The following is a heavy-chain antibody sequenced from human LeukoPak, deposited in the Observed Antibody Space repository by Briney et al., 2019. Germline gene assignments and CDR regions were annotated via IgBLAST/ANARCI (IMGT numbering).Heavy chain of an antibody. CDR3: APLGGSTDYYYYYYMDV. CDR1: GFTFSSYG. V-gene: IGHV3-30*02. D-gene: IGHD3-10*01. CDR2: IRYDGSKK. J-gene: IGHJ6*03. Sequence: GGSLRLSCAASGFTFSSYGMHWVRQAPGKGLEWVAFIRYDGSKKYYADSVKGRFTISRDNSKNTLYLQMNSLKAEDTAVYYCAPLGGSTDYYYYYYMDVWGKGTTVTVSS.